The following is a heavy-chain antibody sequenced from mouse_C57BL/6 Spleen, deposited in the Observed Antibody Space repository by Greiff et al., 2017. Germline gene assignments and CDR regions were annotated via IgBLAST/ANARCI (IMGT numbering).Heavy chain of an antibody. CDR2: IDPSDSET. D-gene: IGHD2-4*01. V-gene: IGHV1-52*01. Sequence: QVQLQQPGAELVRPGSSVKLSCKASGYTFTSYWMHWVKQRPIQGLEWIGNIDPSDSETHYNQKFKDKATLTVDKSSSTAYMQLSSLTSEASAVYCCAIYYDYDYAMDYWGQGTSVTVSS. CDR1: GYTFTSYW. CDR3: AIYYDYDYAMDY. J-gene: IGHJ4*01.